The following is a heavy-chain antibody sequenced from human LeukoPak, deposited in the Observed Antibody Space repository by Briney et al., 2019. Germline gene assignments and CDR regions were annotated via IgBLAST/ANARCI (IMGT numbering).Heavy chain of an antibody. D-gene: IGHD3-3*01. CDR3: ARGVGAVGDY. CDR2: MNPNNDDT. Sequence: EASVKVSCKASGYTFTTNHINWVRQATGQGLEWMGWMNPNNDDTGYAQKFQGRVTMTRDTSITTAYMELSSLRSEDTAVYYCARGVGAVGDYWGQGTPVTVSS. J-gene: IGHJ4*02. CDR1: GYTFTTNH. V-gene: IGHV1-8*01.